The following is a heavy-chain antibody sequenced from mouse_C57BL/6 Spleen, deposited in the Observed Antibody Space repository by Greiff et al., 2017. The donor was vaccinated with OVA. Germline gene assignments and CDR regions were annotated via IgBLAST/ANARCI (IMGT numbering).Heavy chain of an antibody. D-gene: IGHD2-1*01. J-gene: IGHJ3*01. CDR3: ARSGIYSGAWFAY. Sequence: QVQLQQSGAELVMPGASVKLSCKASGYTFTSYWMHWVKQRPGQGLEWIGEIDPSDSYTNYNQKFKGKSTLTVDKSASTAYMQLSSLTSEDSAVYYCARSGIYSGAWFAYWGQGTLVTVSA. V-gene: IGHV1-69*01. CDR1: GYTFTSYW. CDR2: IDPSDSYT.